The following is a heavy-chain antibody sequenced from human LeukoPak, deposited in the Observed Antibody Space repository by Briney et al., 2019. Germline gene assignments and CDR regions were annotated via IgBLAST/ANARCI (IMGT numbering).Heavy chain of an antibody. V-gene: IGHV4-4*07. CDR2: IYTRGST. Sequence: SQTLALTCTVSGGSINNYYWSWIRQPAGKGLEWIGRIYTRGSTNYNPSLKSRVTMSVDTSKNQFSLKLSSVTAADTAVYYCARGRYCSADICSGGDAFDIWGQGTMVSVSS. CDR3: ARGRYCSADICSGGDAFDI. CDR1: GGSINNYY. J-gene: IGHJ3*02. D-gene: IGHD2-15*01.